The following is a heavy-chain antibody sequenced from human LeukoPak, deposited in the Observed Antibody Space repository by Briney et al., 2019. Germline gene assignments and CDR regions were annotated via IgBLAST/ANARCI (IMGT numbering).Heavy chain of an antibody. CDR2: INTNTGSP. CDR3: ARDWTYDFWPSYYYYGMDV. V-gene: IGHV7-4-1*02. J-gene: IGHJ6*02. Sequence: ASVKVSCKASGYTFTSYAMNWVRQAPGQGLEWMGWINTNTGSPTYAQGFTGRFVFSLDTSVSTAYLQISSLKAEDTAVYYCARDWTYDFWPSYYYYGMDVWGQGTTVTVSS. CDR1: GYTFTSYA. D-gene: IGHD3-3*01.